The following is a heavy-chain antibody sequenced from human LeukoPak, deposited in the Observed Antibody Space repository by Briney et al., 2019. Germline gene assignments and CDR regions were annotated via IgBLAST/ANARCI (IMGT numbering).Heavy chain of an antibody. V-gene: IGHV4-59*08. CDR1: AGSISSYY. CDR3: ARRRRIPGKSGGDALDI. CDR2: VYSSGST. J-gene: IGHJ3*02. Sequence: SETLSLTCTVSAGSISSYYWTWIRQPPGKGLEWIGYVYSSGSTKYNPSLESRVTMSVDTSKNQFSLRLSSVTAADTAIYYCARRRRIPGKSGGDALDIWGQRTTVTVSS. D-gene: IGHD1-14*01.